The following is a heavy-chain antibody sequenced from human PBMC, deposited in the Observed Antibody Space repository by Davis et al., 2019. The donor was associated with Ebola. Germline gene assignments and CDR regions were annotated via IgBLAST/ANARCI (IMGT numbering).Heavy chain of an antibody. CDR2: IYYSGNT. CDR1: GGSISSSSYY. V-gene: IGHV4-39*01. D-gene: IGHD6-13*01. CDR3: ASQTIAALEYYYGMDV. Sequence: SETLSLTCTVSGGSISSSSYYWGWIRQPPGKGLEWIGSIYYSGNTYYNPSLKSRVTISVDTSKNQFSLKLSSVTAADTAVYYCASQTIAALEYYYGMDVWGQGTTVTVSS. J-gene: IGHJ6*02.